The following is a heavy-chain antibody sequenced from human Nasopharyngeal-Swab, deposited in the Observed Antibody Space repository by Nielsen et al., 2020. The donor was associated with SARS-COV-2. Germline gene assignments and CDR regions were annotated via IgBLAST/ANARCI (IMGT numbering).Heavy chain of an antibody. CDR1: GGSINIYY. D-gene: IGHD1-26*01. J-gene: IGHJ4*02. CDR3: ARDGIVGATTGLDY. CDR2: IYYTGST. V-gene: IGHV4-59*13. Sequence: SETLSLTCTVSGGSINIYYWSWIRQPPGKGLEWIGYIYYTGSTNYNPSLKSRVTISVDTSRNQFSLKLRSVTAADTAVYYCARDGIVGATTGLDYWGQGTLVTVSS.